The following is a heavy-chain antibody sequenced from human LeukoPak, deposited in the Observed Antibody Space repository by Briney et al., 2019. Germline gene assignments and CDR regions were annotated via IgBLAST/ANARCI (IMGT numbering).Heavy chain of an antibody. CDR1: GYTFTSYT. Sequence: GASVKVSCKASGYTFTSYTMNWVRQAPGLGLEWMGRINPNSGGTNYAQKFQGRVTMTRDTSISTAYMELSRLRSDDTAVYYCARDNVIRWGQGTLVTVSS. CDR2: INPNSGGT. J-gene: IGHJ4*02. D-gene: IGHD3-16*02. CDR3: ARDNVIR. V-gene: IGHV1-2*06.